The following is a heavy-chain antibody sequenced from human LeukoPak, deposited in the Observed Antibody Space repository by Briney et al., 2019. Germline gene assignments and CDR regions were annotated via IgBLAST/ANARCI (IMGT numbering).Heavy chain of an antibody. Sequence: ASVKVSCKASGYTFTAYYMHWVRQAPGQGLEWMGWINPNSGGTNYAQKFQGRVTMPRDTSISTAYMELSRLRSDDTAVYYCARALGYGSGSEDDYWGQGTLVTVSS. CDR1: GYTFTAYY. CDR3: ARALGYGSGSEDDY. V-gene: IGHV1-2*02. D-gene: IGHD3-10*01. CDR2: INPNSGGT. J-gene: IGHJ4*02.